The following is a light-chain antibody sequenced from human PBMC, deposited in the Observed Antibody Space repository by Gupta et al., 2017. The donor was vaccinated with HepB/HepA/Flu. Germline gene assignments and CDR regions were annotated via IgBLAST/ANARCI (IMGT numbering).Light chain of an antibody. CDR1: QDTFNY. CDR3: QSYKSVPLT. J-gene: IGKJ1*01. V-gene: IGKV1-27*01. Sequence: DIQMTQSPSSLSASVGERVTISCRASQDTFNYLAWYQQKPGKVPKLLINAASTLQSGGPSRFIGGGSGTDFTLTISSLQPADVATYYCQSYKSVPLTFGQGTKVEVK. CDR2: AAS.